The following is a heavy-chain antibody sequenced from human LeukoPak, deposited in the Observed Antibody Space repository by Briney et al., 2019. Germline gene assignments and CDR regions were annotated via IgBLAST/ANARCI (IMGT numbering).Heavy chain of an antibody. CDR2: ISSSSSTI. CDR3: ARHLQGYFDY. CDR1: GFTFSSYS. J-gene: IGHJ4*02. Sequence: GGSLRLSCAASGFTFSSYSMNWVRQAPGKGLEWVSYISSSSSTIYYADSVKGRFTISRDNAKNSLYLQMNSLRAEDTAVYYCARHLQGYFDYWGQGTLVTVSS. D-gene: IGHD4-11*01. V-gene: IGHV3-48*01.